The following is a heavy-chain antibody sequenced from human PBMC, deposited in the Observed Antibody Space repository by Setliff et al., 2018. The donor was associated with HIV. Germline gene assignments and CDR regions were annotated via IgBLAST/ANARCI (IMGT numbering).Heavy chain of an antibody. V-gene: IGHV1-8*02. CDR1: GYTFTTYD. CDR3: ARGIKLVGGVIVGSMDV. J-gene: IGHJ6*03. D-gene: IGHD3-16*02. CDR2: MNPNSGNT. Sequence: GASVKVSCKASGYTFTTYDINWVRQATGQGLEWMGWMNPNSGNTGYTQEFQGRVTMTRNTSISTAYMELSSLRSEDTAVYYCARGIKLVGGVIVGSMDVWGKGTTVTVSS.